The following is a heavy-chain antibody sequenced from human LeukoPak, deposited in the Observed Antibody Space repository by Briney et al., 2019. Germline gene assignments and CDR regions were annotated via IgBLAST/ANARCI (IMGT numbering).Heavy chain of an antibody. CDR2: ISSSSSYI. V-gene: IGHV3-21*01. D-gene: IGHD6-6*01. CDR1: GFTFSSYS. CDR3: ARDMMGYSSSYGY. J-gene: IGHJ4*02. Sequence: PGGSLRLSCAASGFTFSSYSMNWVRQAPGKGLEWVSSISSSSSYIYYADSVKGRFTISRDNAKNSLYLQMNSLRAEDTAVYYCARDMMGYSSSYGYWGQGTLVTVSS.